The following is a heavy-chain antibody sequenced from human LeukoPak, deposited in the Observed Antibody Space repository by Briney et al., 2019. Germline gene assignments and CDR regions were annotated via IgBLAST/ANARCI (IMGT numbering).Heavy chain of an antibody. CDR3: ATPDYGDHKLNFDY. Sequence: ASVKVSCKVSGYTLTELSMHWVRQAPGKGLEWMGGFDPEDGETIYAQKFQGRVTMTEDTSTDTAYMELSSLRSEDTAVYYCATPDYGDHKLNFDYWGQGTLVTVSS. CDR2: FDPEDGET. CDR1: GYTLTELS. V-gene: IGHV1-24*01. J-gene: IGHJ4*02. D-gene: IGHD4-17*01.